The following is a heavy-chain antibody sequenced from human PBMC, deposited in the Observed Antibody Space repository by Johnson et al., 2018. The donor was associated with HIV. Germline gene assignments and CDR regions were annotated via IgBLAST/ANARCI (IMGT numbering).Heavy chain of an antibody. Sequence: QVQLVESGGGVVQPGRSLRLSCAASGFTFRSYAMHWVHQAPGKGLEWVAVISYDGSNKYYADSVKGRLTISRDNAKNSLYLQMNSLRAEDTAVYYCARAKNLFWSGYYDAFDIWGQGTMVTVSS. J-gene: IGHJ3*02. V-gene: IGHV3-30-3*01. CDR1: GFTFRSYA. D-gene: IGHD3-3*01. CDR3: ARAKNLFWSGYYDAFDI. CDR2: ISYDGSNK.